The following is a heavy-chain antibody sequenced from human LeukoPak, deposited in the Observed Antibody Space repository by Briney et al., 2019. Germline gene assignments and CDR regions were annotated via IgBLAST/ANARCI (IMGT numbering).Heavy chain of an antibody. V-gene: IGHV3-48*03. CDR2: ISSSGSTI. J-gene: IGHJ3*01. CDR3: ARESYCSGGSCYSGRAFDV. Sequence: GGSLRLSCAASGFTFSSYEMNWVRQAPGKGLEWVSYISSSGSTIYYADSVKGRFTISRDNAKNTLSLQMNSLRVEDTAVYYCARESYCSGGSCYSGRAFDVWGQGTMVTVSS. CDR1: GFTFSSYE. D-gene: IGHD2-15*01.